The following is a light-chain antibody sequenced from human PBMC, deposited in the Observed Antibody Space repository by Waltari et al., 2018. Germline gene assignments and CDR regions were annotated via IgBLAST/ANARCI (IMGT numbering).Light chain of an antibody. V-gene: IGLV2-11*01. CDR1: SSDAGGYNY. CDR2: DVS. Sequence: QSALTQPRSVSGSPGQSVTISCTGTSSDAGGYNYVSWYQQHPGKATKLMIYDVSKRPSGVPDRFSGSKSGNTASLTISGLQAEDEADYYCCSYAGSYTVFGGGTKLTVL. CDR3: CSYAGSYTV. J-gene: IGLJ2*01.